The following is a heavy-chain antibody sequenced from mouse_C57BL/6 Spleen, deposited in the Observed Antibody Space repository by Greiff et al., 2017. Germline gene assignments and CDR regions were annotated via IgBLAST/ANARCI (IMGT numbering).Heavy chain of an antibody. CDR2: IDPSDSYT. CDR3: ARSRSVATPFAY. J-gene: IGHJ3*01. CDR1: GYTFTSYW. D-gene: IGHD1-1*01. Sequence: QVQLQQPGAELVKPGASVKLSCKASGYTFTSYWMQWVKQRPGQGLEWIGEIDPSDSYTNYNQKFKGKATLTVDTSSSTAYMQLSSLTSEDSAVYYCARSRSVATPFAYWGQGTLVTVSA. V-gene: IGHV1-50*01.